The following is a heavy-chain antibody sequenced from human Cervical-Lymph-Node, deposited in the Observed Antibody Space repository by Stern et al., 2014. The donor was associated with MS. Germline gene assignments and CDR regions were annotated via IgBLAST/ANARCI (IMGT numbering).Heavy chain of an antibody. D-gene: IGHD3-10*01. CDR2: VSYDGTQR. CDR3: ARGGRGVGLEY. V-gene: IGHV3-30-3*01. Sequence: VHLVESGGGVVQPGRSLSLSCVVSGFTFSTYAMHWVRQAPGTVLEWVAFVSYDGTQRNSTDSVKTRFTISRDNSKNTLYLHMNSLRDEDTAVYFCARGGRGVGLEYWGQGALVTVSS. J-gene: IGHJ4*02. CDR1: GFTFSTYA.